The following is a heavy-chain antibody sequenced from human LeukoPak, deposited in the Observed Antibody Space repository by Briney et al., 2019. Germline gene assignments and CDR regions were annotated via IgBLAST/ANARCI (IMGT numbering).Heavy chain of an antibody. CDR1: GFTFSNYA. J-gene: IGHJ3*02. D-gene: IGHD6-19*01. CDR2: IIGTGTKT. Sequence: GGSLRLSCAASGFTFSNYAMIWVRQAPGKGLEWVSVIIGTGTKTHYADSVKGRFTISRDNPKNTLYLQMNSLRAEDTAVYYCAKDISGWYGSFAFDIWGQGTMVTVSS. V-gene: IGHV3-23*01. CDR3: AKDISGWYGSFAFDI.